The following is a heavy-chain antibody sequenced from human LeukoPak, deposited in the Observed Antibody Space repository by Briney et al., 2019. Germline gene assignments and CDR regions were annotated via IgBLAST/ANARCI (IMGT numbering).Heavy chain of an antibody. CDR2: IYHSGST. V-gene: IGHV4-38-2*01. J-gene: IGHJ4*02. Sequence: PSETLSLTCAVSGHSISSGSYWGWIRQPPGKGLEWIGSIYHSGSTYYNPSLKSRVTISVDTSKHQFSLKLNSVTAADTAVYYCARHPGPDYWGQGTLVTVSS. CDR1: GHSISSGSY. CDR3: ARHPGPDY.